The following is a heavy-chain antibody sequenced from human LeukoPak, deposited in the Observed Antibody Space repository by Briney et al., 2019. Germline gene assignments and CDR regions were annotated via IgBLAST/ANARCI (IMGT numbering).Heavy chain of an antibody. CDR1: GFTFGNYA. CDR2: ISSNGGST. CDR3: ARETRRGDAFDI. V-gene: IGHV3-64*01. D-gene: IGHD3-16*01. Sequence: GGSLRLSCAASGFTFGNYAMHWVRQAPGKRLEYVSAISSNGGSTYYANSVKGRFTISRDESKNTVYLKMGSLRAEDMAVYYCARETRRGDAFDIWGQGTMVTVSS. J-gene: IGHJ3*02.